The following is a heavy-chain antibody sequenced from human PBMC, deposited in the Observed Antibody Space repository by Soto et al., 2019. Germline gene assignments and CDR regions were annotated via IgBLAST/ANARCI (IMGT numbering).Heavy chain of an antibody. V-gene: IGHV1-69*02. CDR3: ARAMAGYSSSWDNWFDP. J-gene: IGHJ5*01. CDR1: GGTFSSYT. Sequence: QVQLVQSGAEVKKPGSSVKVSCKASGGTFSSYTISWVRQAPGQGLEWMGRIIPILGIANYAQKFQGRITKTADNPTSTADIDLSSLRSEDTAVDYCARAMAGYSSSWDNWFDPWGQGTLVTVSS. D-gene: IGHD6-13*01. CDR2: IIPILGIA.